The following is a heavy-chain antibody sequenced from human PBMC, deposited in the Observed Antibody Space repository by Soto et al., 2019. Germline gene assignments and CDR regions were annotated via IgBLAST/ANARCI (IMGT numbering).Heavy chain of an antibody. J-gene: IGHJ4*02. CDR2: ISPHKGDT. V-gene: IGHV1-18*01. Sequence: ASVKVSCKTSGYTFSSIGISWVRQAPGQGLEWMGWISPHKGDTYYAQRLQGRLTMTTDTSTSTAYMELRNLRSDDTAVYFCARDLAASGSYYSGYWGQRTLVTVSS. D-gene: IGHD3-10*01. CDR1: GYTFSSIG. CDR3: ARDLAASGSYYSGY.